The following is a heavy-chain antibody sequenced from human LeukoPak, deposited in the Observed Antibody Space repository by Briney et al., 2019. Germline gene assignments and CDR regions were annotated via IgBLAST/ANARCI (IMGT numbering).Heavy chain of an antibody. D-gene: IGHD2-15*01. CDR2: ISSSGSTI. V-gene: IGHV3-48*03. J-gene: IGHJ1*01. CDR3: ARGGPHLIVVVVAATSYFQR. CDR1: GFTFSSYE. Sequence: GGSLRLSCAASGFTFSSYEMNWVRQAPGKGLEWVSYISSSGSTIYYADSVKGRFTISRDNAKNSLYLQMNSLRAEDTAVYYCARGGPHLIVVVVAATSYFQRGGQRTLVTVSS.